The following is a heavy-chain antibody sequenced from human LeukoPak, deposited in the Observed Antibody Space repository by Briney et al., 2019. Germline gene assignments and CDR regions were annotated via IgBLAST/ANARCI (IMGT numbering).Heavy chain of an antibody. Sequence: PSQTLSLTCAVSGGSISSGGYSWSWIRQPPGKGLEWIGEINHSGSTNYNPSLKSRVTISVDTSKNQFSLKLSSVTAADTAVYYCARGGRANTPGGSRRARDWYFDLWGRGTLVTVSS. CDR2: INHSGST. CDR1: GGSISSGGYS. D-gene: IGHD3-16*01. CDR3: ARGGRANTPGGSRRARDWYFDL. V-gene: IGHV4-30-2*01. J-gene: IGHJ2*01.